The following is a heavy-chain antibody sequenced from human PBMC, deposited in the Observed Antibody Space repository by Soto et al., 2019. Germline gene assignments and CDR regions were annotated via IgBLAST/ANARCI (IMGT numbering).Heavy chain of an antibody. CDR3: AKRAVAGSRSFLDY. Sequence: GSLRLSCAASGFTFSNYAMTWVRQAPGKGLEWVSSISGPGDSTYYADSVKGRFTLSRDNSKNTLYLQMNSLKADDTALYYCAKRAVAGSRSFLDYWGQGTLVTVSS. J-gene: IGHJ4*02. D-gene: IGHD6-19*01. CDR2: ISGPGDST. V-gene: IGHV3-23*01. CDR1: GFTFSNYA.